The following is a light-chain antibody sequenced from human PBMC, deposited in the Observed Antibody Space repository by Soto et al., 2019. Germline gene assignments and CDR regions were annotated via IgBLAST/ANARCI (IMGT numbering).Light chain of an antibody. CDR3: QQLNSYPLT. CDR2: IAS. J-gene: IGKJ4*01. V-gene: IGKV1-9*01. CDR1: QGISSY. Sequence: IQLTQSPSSLSASVGDSVTITCRASQGISSYLAWYQQKPGEAPKLLIDIASTLQSGVPSRFSGSGSGTDFTLTISSLQPEDFGTYYCQQLNSYPLTFGGGTKVDI.